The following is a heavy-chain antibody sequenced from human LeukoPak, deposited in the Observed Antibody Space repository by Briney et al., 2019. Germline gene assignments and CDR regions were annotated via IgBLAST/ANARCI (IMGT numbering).Heavy chain of an antibody. V-gene: IGHV4/OR15-8*01. CDR3: ARVPERYCSGGSCSVY. CDR1: GASIASHSW. D-gene: IGHD2-15*01. J-gene: IGHJ4*02. CDR2: VYHSGGA. Sequence: SETLSLTCAVSGASIASHSWWSWVRQPPGKGLEWIGEVYHSGGANYNPSLKSRVTISVDTSKNQFSLKLSSVTAADTAVYYCARVPERYCSGGSCSVYWGQGTLVTVSS.